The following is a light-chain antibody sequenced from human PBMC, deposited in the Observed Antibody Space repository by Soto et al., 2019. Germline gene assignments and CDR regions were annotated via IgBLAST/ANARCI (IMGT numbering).Light chain of an antibody. CDR3: QQYGSSPVT. Sequence: EIVLTQSPGTLSLSPGERATLSCRASQSVSSSYLAWYQQKPGQPPRLLIYGASSRATGIPDRFSGSGSGTDFTLTITSLESEEFAVYYCQQYGSSPVTFGQGTRLDIK. V-gene: IGKV3-20*01. CDR2: GAS. CDR1: QSVSSSY. J-gene: IGKJ5*01.